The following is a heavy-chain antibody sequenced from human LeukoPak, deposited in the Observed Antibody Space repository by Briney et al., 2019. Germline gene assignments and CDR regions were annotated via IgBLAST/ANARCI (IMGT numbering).Heavy chain of an antibody. V-gene: IGHV5-51*01. CDR2: IYPGDSDT. CDR3: ARRVTYSSGAMGY. CDR1: GYSFTSYW. J-gene: IGHJ4*02. Sequence: PQISCKGSGYSFTSYWIGWVRQMPGKGLEWMGIIYPGDSDTRYSPSFQGQVTISADKSISTTYLQWSSLKASDTAMYYCARRVTYSSGAMGYWGQGTLVTVSS. D-gene: IGHD6-19*01.